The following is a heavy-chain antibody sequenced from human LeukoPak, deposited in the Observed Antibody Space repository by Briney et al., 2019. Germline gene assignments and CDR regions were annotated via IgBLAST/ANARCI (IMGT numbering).Heavy chain of an antibody. D-gene: IGHD2-15*01. CDR3: ARGYIEK. CDR1: GGSISSSSYY. V-gene: IGHV4-39*07. J-gene: IGHJ4*02. CDR2: IYYSGST. Sequence: PSEALSLTCTVSGGSISSSSYYWGWIRQPPGKGLEWIGSIYYSGSTNYNPSLKSRVTISVDTSKNQFSLKLSSVTAADTAVYYCARGYIEKWGQGTLVTVSS.